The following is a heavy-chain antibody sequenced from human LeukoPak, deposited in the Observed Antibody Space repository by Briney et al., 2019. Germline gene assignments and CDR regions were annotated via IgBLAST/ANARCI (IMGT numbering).Heavy chain of an antibody. CDR1: GGSFSGYY. CDR2: INHSGST. V-gene: IGHV4-34*01. Sequence: SETLSLTCAVYGGSFSGYYWSWIRQPPGKGLEWTGEINHSGSTNYNPSLKSRVTISVDTSKNQFSLKLSSVTAADTAVYYCASQWLVRWGQGTLVTVSS. J-gene: IGHJ4*02. D-gene: IGHD6-19*01. CDR3: ASQWLVR.